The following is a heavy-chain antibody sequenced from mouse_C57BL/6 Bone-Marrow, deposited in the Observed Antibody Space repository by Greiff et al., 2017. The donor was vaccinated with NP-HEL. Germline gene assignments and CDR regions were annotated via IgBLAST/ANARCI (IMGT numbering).Heavy chain of an antibody. D-gene: IGHD1-1*01. Sequence: QVQLKESGAELVRPGTSVKVSCKASGYTFTNYWIGWAKQRPGHGLEWIGDIYPGGGYTNYNEKFKGKATLTADKSSSTAYMQFSSLTSEDSAIYYCARSTTDWYFDVWGTGTTVTVSS. J-gene: IGHJ1*03. CDR1: GYTFTNYW. CDR3: ARSTTDWYFDV. CDR2: IYPGGGYT. V-gene: IGHV1-63*01.